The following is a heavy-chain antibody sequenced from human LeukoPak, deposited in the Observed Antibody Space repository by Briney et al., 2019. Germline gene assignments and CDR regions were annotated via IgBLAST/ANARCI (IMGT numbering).Heavy chain of an antibody. J-gene: IGHJ3*01. V-gene: IGHV3-23*01. CDR3: AKDRSEYGRYSYAYGAFDV. CDR2: VSGSGDST. CDR1: GFTFSRYA. Sequence: PGGSLRLSCAASGFTFSRYAMSWVRQAPGKGLEWVSAVSGSGDSTYYADSARGRFTISRDNSKNTVYMQMNSLRAEDTAVYYCAKDRSEYGRYSYAYGAFDVWGQGTMVTVSS. D-gene: IGHD5-18*01.